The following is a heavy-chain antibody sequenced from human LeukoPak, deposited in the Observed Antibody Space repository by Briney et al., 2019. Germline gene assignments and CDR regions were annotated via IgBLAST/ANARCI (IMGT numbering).Heavy chain of an antibody. CDR3: ARDRKDVGAYCGGDCYDAFDI. V-gene: IGHV4-38-2*02. Sequence: SETLSLTCTVSGYSISSGYYWGWIRQPPGKGLEWIGSIYHSGSTYYNPSLKSRVTISVDTSKNQFSLKLSSVTAADTAVYYCARDRKDVGAYCGGDCYDAFDIWGQGTMVTVSS. CDR1: GYSISSGYY. CDR2: IYHSGST. J-gene: IGHJ3*02. D-gene: IGHD2-21*02.